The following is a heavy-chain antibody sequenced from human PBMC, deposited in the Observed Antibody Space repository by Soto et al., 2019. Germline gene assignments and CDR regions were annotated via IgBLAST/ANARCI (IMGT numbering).Heavy chain of an antibody. Sequence: SETLSLTCAVSGGSISSGGYSWSWIRQPPGKGLEWIGYISHSGSTYYNPSLKSRVTISVDRSKNQFSLKLSSVTAADTAVYYCARGLAYCGGDCYSIANWFDPWGQGTLVTVS. D-gene: IGHD2-21*02. CDR1: GGSISSGGYS. J-gene: IGHJ5*02. CDR2: ISHSGST. CDR3: ARGLAYCGGDCYSIANWFDP. V-gene: IGHV4-30-2*01.